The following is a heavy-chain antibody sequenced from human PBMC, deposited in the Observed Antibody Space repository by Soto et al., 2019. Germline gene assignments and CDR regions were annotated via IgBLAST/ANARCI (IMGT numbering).Heavy chain of an antibody. CDR2: ISGSGGST. D-gene: IGHD2-2*01. J-gene: IGHJ3*02. V-gene: IGHV3-23*01. CDR3: AKGKRSPPAAMGAFDI. Sequence: GGSLRLSCAASGFTFSSYAMSWVRQAPGKGLEWVSAISGSGGSTYYADSVKGRFTISRDNSKNTLYLQMNSLRAEDTAVYYCAKGKRSPPAAMGAFDIWGQGTMVTVSS. CDR1: GFTFSSYA.